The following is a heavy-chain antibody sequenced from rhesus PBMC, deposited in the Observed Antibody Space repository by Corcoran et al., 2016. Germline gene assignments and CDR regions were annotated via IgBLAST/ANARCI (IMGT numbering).Heavy chain of an antibody. D-gene: IGHD6-31*01. CDR3: ARDGSRAGFDY. Sequence: QVQLQESGPGVVKPSETLSLTCAVSGGSISDSYRWSWIRQPPGKGLEWIGYIYGSSTSTNYNPSLKSRGTISKDTSKNQFSWKLSSVTSADTAVYYCARDGSRAGFDYWGQGVLVTVSS. CDR2: IYGSSTST. CDR1: GGSISDSYR. J-gene: IGHJ4*01. V-gene: IGHV4S10*01.